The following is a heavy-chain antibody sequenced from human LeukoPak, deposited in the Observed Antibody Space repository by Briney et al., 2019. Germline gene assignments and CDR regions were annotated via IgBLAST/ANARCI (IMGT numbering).Heavy chain of an antibody. CDR2: INHSGST. J-gene: IGHJ4*02. CDR1: GGSFSGYY. Sequence: SETLSLTCAVYGGSFSGYYWSWIRQPPGKGLEWIGEINHSGSTNYNPSLKSRVTISVDTSKNQFSLKLSSVTAADTAVYYCVRGYYDFWVDYWGQGTLVTVSS. V-gene: IGHV4-34*01. CDR3: VRGYYDFWVDY. D-gene: IGHD3-3*01.